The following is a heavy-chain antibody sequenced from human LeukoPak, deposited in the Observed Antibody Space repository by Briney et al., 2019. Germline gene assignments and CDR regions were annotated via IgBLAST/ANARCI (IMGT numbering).Heavy chain of an antibody. J-gene: IGHJ5*02. CDR3: ARTTGYSSGWYL. CDR2: IYHSGST. D-gene: IGHD6-19*01. V-gene: IGHV4-61*05. Sequence: PSETLSLTCTVSGGSISSSSYYWGWIRQPPGKGLEWIGEIYHSGSTNYNPSLKSRVTISVDKSKNQFSLKLSSVTAADTAVYYCARTTGYSSGWYLWGQGTLVTVSS. CDR1: GGSISSSSYY.